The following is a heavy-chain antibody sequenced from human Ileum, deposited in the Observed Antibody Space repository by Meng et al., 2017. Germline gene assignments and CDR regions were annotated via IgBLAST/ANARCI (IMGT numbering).Heavy chain of an antibody. J-gene: IGHJ5*02. CDR2: IYYRGGA. D-gene: IGHD3-22*01. CDR1: GGSISSYY. V-gene: IGHV4-59*08. CDR3: ARLLDSSDWGWFDP. Sequence: QVQLQESGPGLVKPSETLSLTCTVSGGSISSYYWSWIRQPPGKGLEWIGYIYYRGGASYNPSLRSRVTMSVDTSKNQFSLNLSSVTAADTAVYYCARLLDSSDWGWFDPWGQGTLVTVSS.